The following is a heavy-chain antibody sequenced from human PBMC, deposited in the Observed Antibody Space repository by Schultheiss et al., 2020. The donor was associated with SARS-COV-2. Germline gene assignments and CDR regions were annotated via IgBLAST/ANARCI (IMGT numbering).Heavy chain of an antibody. Sequence: GSLRLSCTVSGGSISSSSYYWGWIRQPPGKGLEWIGSIYYSGSTYYNPSLKSRVTISVDTSKNQFSLKLSSVTAADTAVYYCARQGGGGRAFDIWGHGTMVTVSS. CDR1: GGSISSSSYY. CDR2: IYYSGST. D-gene: IGHD3-16*01. J-gene: IGHJ3*02. CDR3: ARQGGGGRAFDI. V-gene: IGHV4-39*01.